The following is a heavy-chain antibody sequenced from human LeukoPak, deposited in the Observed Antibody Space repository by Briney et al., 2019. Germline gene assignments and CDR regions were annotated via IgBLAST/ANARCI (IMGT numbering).Heavy chain of an antibody. CDR1: SYTFNTYG. D-gene: IGHD6-13*01. Sequence: GASVKVSFKASSYTFNTYGIIWVRQAPKQARERMGWISAYNGNTNYAQKLQGRVTMTTDTSTSTAYMELRSLRSDDTAVYYCARDRRAAAGKVDYWGQGTLVTVSS. J-gene: IGHJ4*02. CDR3: ARDRRAAAGKVDY. V-gene: IGHV1-18*04. CDR2: ISAYNGNT.